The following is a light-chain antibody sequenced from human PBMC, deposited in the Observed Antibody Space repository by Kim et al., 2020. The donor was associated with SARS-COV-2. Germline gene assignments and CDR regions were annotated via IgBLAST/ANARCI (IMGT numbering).Light chain of an antibody. Sequence: QSVLTQPPSASGTPGQRVTISCSGSSSNIGNNAVQWYQQLPGTAPKLLIYNTNQRPSGVPDRFSGSKSGTSASLAISGLQSEDEADYYCAAYDDNDSLNGPWVFGGGTQLTVL. CDR2: NTN. J-gene: IGLJ3*02. CDR3: AAYDDNDSLNGPWV. CDR1: SSNIGNNA. V-gene: IGLV1-44*01.